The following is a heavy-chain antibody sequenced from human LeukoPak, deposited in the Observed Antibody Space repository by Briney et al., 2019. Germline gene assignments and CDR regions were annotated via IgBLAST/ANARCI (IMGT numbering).Heavy chain of an antibody. J-gene: IGHJ5*02. D-gene: IGHD3-10*01. CDR1: GGSISSFY. Sequence: SSETLSLTCNVSGGSISSFYWNWIRQPPGKGLEWIGYLHYSGSTNYNPSLKSRVTISGDTSKNQFSLKLSSVTAADTAVYYCARDVGYYGSGIYPWGQGTLVTVSS. CDR2: LHYSGST. V-gene: IGHV4-59*12. CDR3: ARDVGYYGSGIYP.